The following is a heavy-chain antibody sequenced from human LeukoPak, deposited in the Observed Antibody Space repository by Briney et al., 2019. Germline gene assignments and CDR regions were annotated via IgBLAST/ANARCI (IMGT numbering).Heavy chain of an antibody. D-gene: IGHD2-21*02. CDR1: GGSISSGSYY. CDR3: ARFFPGVVTTIAGVDV. Sequence: SETLSLTCTVSGGSISSGSYYWSWIRQPAGKGLEWIGRIYTSGSTNYNPPLKSRVTISVDTSKNQFSLKLSSVTAADTAVYYCARFFPGVVTTIAGVDVWGKGTTVTVSS. J-gene: IGHJ6*04. CDR2: IYTSGST. V-gene: IGHV4-61*02.